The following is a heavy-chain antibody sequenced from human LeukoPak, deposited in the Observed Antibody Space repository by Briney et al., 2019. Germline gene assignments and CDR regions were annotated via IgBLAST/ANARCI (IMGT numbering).Heavy chain of an antibody. J-gene: IGHJ3*01. CDR2: ITGGSTYI. CDR1: GFTFSSYS. Sequence: GGSLRLSCAASGFTFSSYSMNWVRQAPGGGLEWVSTITGGSTYIYYADSVKGRFTISRDNTENSLSLQMNSLRVDDTAVYYCARDPNGDYIGAFDFWGQGTMVTVSS. CDR3: ARDPNGDYIGAFDF. V-gene: IGHV3-21*01. D-gene: IGHD4-17*01.